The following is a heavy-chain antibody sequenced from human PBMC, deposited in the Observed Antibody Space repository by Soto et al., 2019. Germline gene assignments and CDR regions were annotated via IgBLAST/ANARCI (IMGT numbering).Heavy chain of an antibody. D-gene: IGHD6-13*01. CDR3: ARTSAAGKYSYGMDV. CDR2: IYPGDSDT. Sequence: PGESLRISWRGSGYKVSTWHNFTSYWIAWVRQMPGEGLEWMGIIYPGDSDTRYSPSFQGQVTISADKSISTAYLQWSSLKASDTAMYYCARTSAAGKYSYGMDVWGQGTTVTVSS. J-gene: IGHJ6*02. CDR1: GYKVSTWHNFTSYW. V-gene: IGHV5-51*01.